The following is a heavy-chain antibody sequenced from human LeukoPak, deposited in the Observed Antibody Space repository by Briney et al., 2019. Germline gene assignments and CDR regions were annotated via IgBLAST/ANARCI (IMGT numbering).Heavy chain of an antibody. Sequence: PGESLRLSCAASGFTFNNYWMHWVRQAPGKGLVWVSRINTDASSISYGDSVKGRFTISRDNAKNTLYLQMNSLRVEDTAVYYCVRGCSSVTCSSDFWGQGTLVTVSS. CDR3: VRGCSSVTCSSDF. CDR1: GFTFNNYW. V-gene: IGHV3-74*01. J-gene: IGHJ4*02. CDR2: INTDASSI. D-gene: IGHD2-2*01.